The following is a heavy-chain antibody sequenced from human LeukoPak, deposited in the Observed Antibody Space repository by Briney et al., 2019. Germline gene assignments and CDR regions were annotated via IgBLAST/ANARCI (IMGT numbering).Heavy chain of an antibody. CDR3: ARKIVVVVAATNAFDI. D-gene: IGHD2-15*01. Sequence: SETLSLTCTVSGGSISSSSYCWGWIRQPPGKGLEWIGSIYYSGSTYNNPSIKSRFTISVDTCKNQFSLKLSSLTAADTAVYYCARKIVVVVAATNAFDIWGQGTMVTVSS. CDR2: IYYSGST. CDR1: GGSISSSSYC. V-gene: IGHV4-39*01. J-gene: IGHJ3*02.